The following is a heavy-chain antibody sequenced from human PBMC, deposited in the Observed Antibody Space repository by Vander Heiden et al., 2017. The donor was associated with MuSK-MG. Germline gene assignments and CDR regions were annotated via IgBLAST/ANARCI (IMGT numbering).Heavy chain of an antibody. CDR3: ARYVRVYQLIQHGGFDY. CDR2: IKQDGSEK. Sequence: EVQLVESGGGLVQPGGSLRLSCAASGFTFSSYWMSWVRQAPGKGLEWVANIKQDGSEKYYVDSVKGRFTISRDNAKNSLYLQMNSLRAEDTAVYYCARYVRVYQLIQHGGFDYWGQGTLVTVSS. J-gene: IGHJ4*02. CDR1: GFTFSSYW. V-gene: IGHV3-7*01. D-gene: IGHD3-10*02.